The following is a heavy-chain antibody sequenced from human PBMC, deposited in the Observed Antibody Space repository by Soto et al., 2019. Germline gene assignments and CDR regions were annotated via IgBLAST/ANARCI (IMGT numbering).Heavy chain of an antibody. CDR3: ARDLTYYYGLGGYEGAFDV. CDR1: GGSISSGNW. Sequence: SETLSLTCAVSGGSISSGNWWTWVRQPPGKGLEWIGEVFHSGTTSYKSSLKSRVTILVDKSKNQFSLKLNSVTAADTAVYYRARDLTYYYGLGGYEGAFDVWGQGIMVT. V-gene: IGHV4-4*02. D-gene: IGHD3-10*01. J-gene: IGHJ3*01. CDR2: VFHSGTT.